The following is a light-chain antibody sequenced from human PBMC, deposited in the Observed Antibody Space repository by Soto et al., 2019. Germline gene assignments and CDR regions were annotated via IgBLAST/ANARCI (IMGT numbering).Light chain of an antibody. J-gene: IGKJ5*01. Sequence: EIVMTQSPATLSVSPGDSATHSCRAGQSVSSNLAWYQQKRGQAPRLLIYGASTRATGIPARFSGSGSGTEFTITISSLQSEEFAVYYCQRYNAWPITFGQGTRLDIK. CDR3: QRYNAWPIT. CDR2: GAS. CDR1: QSVSSN. V-gene: IGKV3-15*01.